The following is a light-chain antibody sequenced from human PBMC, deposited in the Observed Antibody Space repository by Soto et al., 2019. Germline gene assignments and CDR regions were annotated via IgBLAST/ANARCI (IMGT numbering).Light chain of an antibody. Sequence: DIQMTQSPSTLSGSVGDRVTLTCRASQTISSWLAWYQQKPGKAPKLLIYDASSMESGVPARFSGSGSGTDFTLTISSLQPEDFATYYCQQSNSSPWTFGQGTKVDIK. CDR2: DAS. CDR3: QQSNSSPWT. J-gene: IGKJ1*01. V-gene: IGKV1-5*01. CDR1: QTISSW.